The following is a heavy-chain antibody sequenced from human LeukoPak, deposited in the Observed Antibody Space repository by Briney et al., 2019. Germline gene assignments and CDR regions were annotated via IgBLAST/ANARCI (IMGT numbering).Heavy chain of an antibody. CDR2: INHSGST. J-gene: IGHJ4*02. D-gene: IGHD3-3*01. V-gene: IGHV4-34*01. CDR3: ARLNYDFWSGYIFDY. Sequence: SETVSLTCAVYGGSFSGYYWSWIRQPPGKGLEWIGEINHSGSTNYNPSLKSRVTISVDTSKNQFSLKLSSVTAADTAVYYCARLNYDFWSGYIFDYWGQGTLVTVSS. CDR1: GGSFSGYY.